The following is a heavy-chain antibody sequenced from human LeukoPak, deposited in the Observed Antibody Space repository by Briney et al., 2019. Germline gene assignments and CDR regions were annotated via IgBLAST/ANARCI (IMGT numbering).Heavy chain of an antibody. CDR1: GFTFSSYA. Sequence: PGGSLGLSCAASGFTFSSYAMSWVRQAPGKGLEWVSAISGTGGSTYYADSVKGRFTISRDNAKNSLYLQMNSLRAEDTAVYYCARARGYSYGYYFDYWGQGTLVTVSS. J-gene: IGHJ4*02. CDR3: ARARGYSYGYYFDY. D-gene: IGHD5-18*01. CDR2: ISGTGGST. V-gene: IGHV3-23*01.